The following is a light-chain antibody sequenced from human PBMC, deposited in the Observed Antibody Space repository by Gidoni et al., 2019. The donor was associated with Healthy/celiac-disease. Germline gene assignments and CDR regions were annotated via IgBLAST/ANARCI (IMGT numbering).Light chain of an antibody. J-gene: IGKJ5*01. CDR3: KQYDNLPT. Sequence: DLQMNPSPSSLSAAVGDRVTITCPASQDISNYLNWYQQKPGKAPKLLIYDASNLETGVPSRLSGSGSGTDFTFTIISLKHEDIGTYYCKQYDNLPTLGQGTRLEIK. CDR1: QDISNY. V-gene: IGKV1-33*01. CDR2: DAS.